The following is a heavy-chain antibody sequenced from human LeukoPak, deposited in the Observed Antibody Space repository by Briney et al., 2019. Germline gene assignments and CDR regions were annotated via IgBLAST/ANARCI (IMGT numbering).Heavy chain of an antibody. J-gene: IGHJ4*02. CDR3: ARGPLYGDPPDY. V-gene: IGHV4-30-2*01. CDR1: GGSISSSGYS. CDR2: IYHSGST. D-gene: IGHD4-17*01. Sequence: SETLSLTRAVSGGSISSSGYSWCWIRQPPGKGLEWIGYIYHSGSTYYNPSLKSRVTISVDRSKNQFSLKLSSVTAADTAVYYCARGPLYGDPPDYWGQGTLVTVSS.